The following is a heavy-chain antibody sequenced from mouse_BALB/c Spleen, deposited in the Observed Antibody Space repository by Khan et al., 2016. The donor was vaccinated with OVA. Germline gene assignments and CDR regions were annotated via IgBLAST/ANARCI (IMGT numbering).Heavy chain of an antibody. Sequence: VQLQQSGPELMKPGASVKISCKASGYSFTNYYIHWVKQSHGQSLEWLGYLDPFNGGTTYNQQFKGTATLTVDKSSSTAYMHLITLTSEDSAVYYCTRLGTTGWFTYWGQGTLVTVAA. CDR2: LDPFNGGT. CDR3: TRLGTTGWFTY. V-gene: IGHV1S135*01. CDR1: GYSFTNYY. J-gene: IGHJ3*01. D-gene: IGHD2-13*01.